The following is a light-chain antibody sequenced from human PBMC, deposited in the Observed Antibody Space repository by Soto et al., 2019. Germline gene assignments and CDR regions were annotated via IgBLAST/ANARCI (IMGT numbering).Light chain of an antibody. CDR1: QGISSY. CDR3: QQLNSYPLT. V-gene: IGKV1-9*01. J-gene: IGKJ3*01. CDR2: AAS. Sequence: DIQLTQSPSFLSASVGDRVTITCRASQGISSYLAWYQQKPGKAPNLLIYAASTLQSGVPSRFSGSGSGTEFTLTISSLLPEDFATYYCQQLNSYPLTFGPGTKVDIK.